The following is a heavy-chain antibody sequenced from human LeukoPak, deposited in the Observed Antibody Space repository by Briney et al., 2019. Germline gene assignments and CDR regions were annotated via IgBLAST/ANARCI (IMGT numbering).Heavy chain of an antibody. D-gene: IGHD2-2*02. J-gene: IGHJ5*02. CDR1: GGSFSGYY. Sequence: SETLSLTCAVYGGSFSGYYWSWIRQPPGKGLEWIGEINHSGSTNYNPSLKSRVTISVGTSKNQFSLKLSSVTAADTAVYYCARSSKGYCSSTSCYIGTDPWGQGTLVTVSS. V-gene: IGHV4-34*01. CDR3: ARSSKGYCSSTSCYIGTDP. CDR2: INHSGST.